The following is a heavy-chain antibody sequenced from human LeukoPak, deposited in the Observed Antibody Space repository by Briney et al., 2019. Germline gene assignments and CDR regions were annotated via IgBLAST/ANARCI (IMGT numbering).Heavy chain of an antibody. V-gene: IGHV3-23*01. CDR1: GFTFSSDA. D-gene: IGHD2-2*01. CDR3: GRGCQYCSSTSCCDAFDI. J-gene: IGHJ3*02. Sequence: PGGSLILSCAASGFTFSSDAMSWVRPARGKGLGWGSAISCGSTYYADSVKGRFTISRDISKNTPYLQMNSLRAADTAVDYCGRGCQYCSSTSCCDAFDIWGQGKMVTVSS. CDR2: ISCGST.